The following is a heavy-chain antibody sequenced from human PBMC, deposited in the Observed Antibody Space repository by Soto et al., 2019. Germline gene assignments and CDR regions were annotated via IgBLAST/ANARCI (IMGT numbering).Heavy chain of an antibody. Sequence: SETLSLTCTVSGGSISSGGYYWSWIRQHPGKGLEWIGYIYYSGSTYYNPSLKSRVTISVDTSKNQFSLKLSSVTAADTAVYYCARHQHIVLTGYPFDYWGQGTLVTVS. CDR1: GGSISSGGYY. D-gene: IGHD2-8*01. V-gene: IGHV4-31*03. CDR3: ARHQHIVLTGYPFDY. CDR2: IYYSGST. J-gene: IGHJ4*02.